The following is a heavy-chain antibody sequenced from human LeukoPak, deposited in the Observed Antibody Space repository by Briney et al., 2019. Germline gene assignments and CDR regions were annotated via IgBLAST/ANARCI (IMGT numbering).Heavy chain of an antibody. V-gene: IGHV1-18*01. J-gene: IGHJ5*02. Sequence: ASVKVSCKASGYTFTSYGISWVQQAPGQGLEWMGWISAYNGNTNYAQKLQGRVTMTTDTSTSTAYMELRSLRSDDTAVYYCARVRDSSGWYLTRFDPWGQGTLVTVSS. CDR2: ISAYNGNT. CDR3: ARVRDSSGWYLTRFDP. D-gene: IGHD6-19*01. CDR1: GYTFTSYG.